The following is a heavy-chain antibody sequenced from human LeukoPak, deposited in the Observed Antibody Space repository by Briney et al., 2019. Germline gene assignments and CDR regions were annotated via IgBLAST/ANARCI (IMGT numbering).Heavy chain of an antibody. D-gene: IGHD6-6*01. V-gene: IGHV1-69*01. CDR2: IIPIFGTA. CDR1: GGTFISYA. J-gene: IGHJ6*02. CDR3: AREASSSSYYYYYGMDV. Sequence: ASVKVSCKASGGTFISYAISWVRQAPGQGLEWMGGIIPIFGTANYAQKFQGRVTITADESTSTAYMELSSLRSEDTAVYYCAREASSSSYYYYYGMDVWGQGTTVTVSS.